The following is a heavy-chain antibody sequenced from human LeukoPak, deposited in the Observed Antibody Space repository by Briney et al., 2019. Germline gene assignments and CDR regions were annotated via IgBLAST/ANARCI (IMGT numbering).Heavy chain of an antibody. V-gene: IGHV3-48*04. D-gene: IGHD1-1*01. Sequence: GGSLTLSCAASGFTFSDFNMNWVRQAPGKGLEWIAYISSSGTTTLYADSVKGRFTISRDNAENSLSLQMNGLRPDDTPFYFCAKRGYSHNWFSYWGQGTLVTVSS. CDR1: GFTFSDFN. J-gene: IGHJ4*02. CDR3: AKRGYSHNWFSY. CDR2: ISSSGTTT.